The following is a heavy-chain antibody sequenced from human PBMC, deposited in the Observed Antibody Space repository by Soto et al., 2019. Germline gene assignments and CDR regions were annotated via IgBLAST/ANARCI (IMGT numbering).Heavy chain of an antibody. V-gene: IGHV4-30-4*01. CDR1: GGSISSGYYY. CDR3: ASSSLYGMDV. CDR2: IYYIGNT. Sequence: PSETLSLPCSVSGGSISSGYYYWSWIRQPPGKGLEWIGNIYYIGNTYYNPSLKSRLIISIDTSKNQFSVKVGSVNAADTAVYYCASSSLYGMDVCGQGTTVTVSS. J-gene: IGHJ6*02.